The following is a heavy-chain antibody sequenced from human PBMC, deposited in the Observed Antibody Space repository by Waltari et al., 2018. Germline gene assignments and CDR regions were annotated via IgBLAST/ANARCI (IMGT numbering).Heavy chain of an antibody. D-gene: IGHD3-16*02. J-gene: IGHJ4*02. Sequence: QVQLQESGPGLVKPSETLSLTCTVSGGSISSYYWSWIRQPPGKGLEWIGYIYYSGSTNSNPSLKSRVTISVDTSKNQFSLKLSSVTAADTAVYYCARDLGFGGVIGDFDYWGQGTLVTVSS. V-gene: IGHV4-59*01. CDR2: IYYSGST. CDR1: GGSISSYY. CDR3: ARDLGFGGVIGDFDY.